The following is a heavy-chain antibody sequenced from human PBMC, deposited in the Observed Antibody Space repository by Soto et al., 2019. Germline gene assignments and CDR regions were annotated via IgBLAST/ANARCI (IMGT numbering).Heavy chain of an antibody. CDR3: SRPISGSNPRRNAFDI. Sequence: PGGSLRLSCAASGFTFSSYSMNWVRQAPGKGLEWVSYISSSSSTIYYADSVKGRFTISRDNAKNSLYLQMNSLKAEDTAVYYCSRPISGSNPRRNAFDIWGKGTMVAVSS. D-gene: IGHD1-26*01. V-gene: IGHV3-48*01. CDR1: GFTFSSYS. CDR2: ISSSSSTI. J-gene: IGHJ3*02.